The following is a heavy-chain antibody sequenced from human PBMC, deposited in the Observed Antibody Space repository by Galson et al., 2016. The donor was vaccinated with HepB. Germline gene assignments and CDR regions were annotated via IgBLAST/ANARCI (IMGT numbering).Heavy chain of an antibody. Sequence: SETLSLTCTVSGDSIRNCYWSWVRQPPGKGLESIGYTYNSGTTNYKPSLKSRVSISVDTSKNQFSPKLSSVTAADTAVYYCARVDVFIVPAADVFDPKDSYYYFRDVWGQGTTVTVSS. D-gene: IGHD2-2*01. J-gene: IGHJ6*02. CDR1: GDSIRNCY. CDR2: TYNSGTT. V-gene: IGHV4-59*01. CDR3: ARVDVFIVPAADVFDPKDSYYYFRDV.